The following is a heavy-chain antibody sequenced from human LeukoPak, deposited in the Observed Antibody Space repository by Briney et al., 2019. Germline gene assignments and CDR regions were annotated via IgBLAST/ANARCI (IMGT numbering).Heavy chain of an antibody. Sequence: PGGSLRLSCAASGFTFSSYSMNWARQAPGKGLEWVSSISSSSSYIYYADSVKGRFTISSDSSKNTVYLQMNSLRVEDTAMYYCAREDYVALGSDAFDIWGQGTMVTVSS. CDR2: ISSSSSYI. CDR1: GFTFSSYS. J-gene: IGHJ3*02. V-gene: IGHV3-21*04. D-gene: IGHD3-10*02. CDR3: AREDYVALGSDAFDI.